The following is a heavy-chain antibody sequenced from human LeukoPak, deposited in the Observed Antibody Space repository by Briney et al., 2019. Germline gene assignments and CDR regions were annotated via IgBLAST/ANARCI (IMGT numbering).Heavy chain of an antibody. D-gene: IGHD5-12*01. CDR3: ATAYDSSGAFDI. V-gene: IGHV1-69*13. Sequence: ASVKVSCKASGYTFTGYYMHWVRQAPGQGLEWMGGIIPIFGTANYAQKFQGRVTITADESTSTAYMELSSLRSEDTAVYYCATAYDSSGAFDIWGQGTMVTVSS. CDR2: IIPIFGTA. J-gene: IGHJ3*02. CDR1: GYTFTGYY.